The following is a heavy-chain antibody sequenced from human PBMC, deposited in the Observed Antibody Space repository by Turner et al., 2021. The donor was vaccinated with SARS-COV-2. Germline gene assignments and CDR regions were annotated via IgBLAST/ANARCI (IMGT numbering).Heavy chain of an antibody. V-gene: IGHV3-23*01. Sequence: EVQLLESGGGLVQPGGSLRPSCAASGFTSSTYGASWVRQAPGKELEWVSGMTGSDGKTYYVDSVKGRFTISRDNAKNTLFLQMDNLRVEDTAVYYCAKDHGLHGYSSDWKGDFAYWGQGTLVTVSP. D-gene: IGHD6-19*01. J-gene: IGHJ4*02. CDR2: MTGSDGKT. CDR1: GFTSSTYG. CDR3: AKDHGLHGYSSDWKGDFAY.